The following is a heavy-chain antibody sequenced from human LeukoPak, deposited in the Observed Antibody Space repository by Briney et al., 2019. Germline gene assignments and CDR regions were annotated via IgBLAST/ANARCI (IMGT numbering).Heavy chain of an antibody. CDR1: GLTFSYYW. D-gene: IGHD2-8*02. J-gene: IGHJ4*02. CDR3: ARAPYSTGRGYYFDY. CDR2: INHDGSST. Sequence: GASLTLFCAAPGLTFSYYWTHWVRQAPGKGLVWVSRINHDGSSTTYTDSVKGRFTISRDNAKNTLYLQMNSLRAEDTAVYYCARAPYSTGRGYYFDYWGQGTLVTVSS. V-gene: IGHV3-74*01.